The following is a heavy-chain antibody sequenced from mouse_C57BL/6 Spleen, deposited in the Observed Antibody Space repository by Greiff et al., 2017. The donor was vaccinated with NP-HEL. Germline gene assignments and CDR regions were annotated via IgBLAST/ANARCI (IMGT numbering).Heavy chain of an antibody. CDR2: IYPGSGNT. D-gene: IGHD2-3*01. Sequence: QVQLQQSGPELVKPGASVKISCKASGYSFTSYYIHWVKQRPGQGLEWIGWIYPGSGNTKYNEKFKGKATLTADTSSSTAYMQLSSLTSEDSAVYYCARGGDGLFAYWGQGTLVTVSA. V-gene: IGHV1-66*01. J-gene: IGHJ3*01. CDR3: ARGGDGLFAY. CDR1: GYSFTSYY.